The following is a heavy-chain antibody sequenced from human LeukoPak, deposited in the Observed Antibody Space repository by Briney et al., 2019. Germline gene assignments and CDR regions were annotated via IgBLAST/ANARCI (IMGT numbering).Heavy chain of an antibody. CDR2: IYTSGST. D-gene: IGHD3-22*01. V-gene: IGHV4-61*02. CDR1: GGSISSGSYC. Sequence: PSETLSLTCTVSGGSISSGSYCWSWIRQPAGKGLEWIGRIYTSGSTNYNPSLKSRVTISVDTSKNQFSLKLSSVTAADTAVYYCARDGYDSSGLAAGGTGNWGQGTLVTVSS. CDR3: ARDGYDSSGLAAGGTGN. J-gene: IGHJ4*02.